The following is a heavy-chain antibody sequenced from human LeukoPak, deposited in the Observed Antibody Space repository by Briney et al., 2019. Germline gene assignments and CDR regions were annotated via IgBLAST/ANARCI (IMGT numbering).Heavy chain of an antibody. CDR2: ISGSGGAT. V-gene: IGHV3-23*01. Sequence: PGGSLRLSCAASGFTLSSYAMSWVRQAPGKGLEWVSGISGSGGATYYADSVRGRFTISRDNSKNTLYLQMNSLRAEDTAVYYCAKSASGWYNFDYWGQGTLVTVSS. J-gene: IGHJ4*02. D-gene: IGHD6-19*01. CDR3: AKSASGWYNFDY. CDR1: GFTLSSYA.